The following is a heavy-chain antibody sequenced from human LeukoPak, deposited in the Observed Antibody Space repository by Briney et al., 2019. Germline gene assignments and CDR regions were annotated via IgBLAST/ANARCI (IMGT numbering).Heavy chain of an antibody. CDR2: IRYDGSNK. J-gene: IGHJ4*02. V-gene: IGHV3-30*02. CDR1: GFTFSSYG. D-gene: IGHD4-17*01. Sequence: PGGSLRLSCAASGFTFSSYGMHWVRQAPGKGLEWVAFIRYDGSNKYYADSVKGRFTIPRDNSKNTLYLQMNSLRAEDTAVYYCAKPDYGDYLYYFDYWGQGTLVTVSS. CDR3: AKPDYGDYLYYFDY.